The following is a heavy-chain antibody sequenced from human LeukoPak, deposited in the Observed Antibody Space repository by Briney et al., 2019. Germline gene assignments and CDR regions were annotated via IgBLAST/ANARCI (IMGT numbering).Heavy chain of an antibody. CDR1: GFTLSSYA. CDR2: LSGSGETT. V-gene: IGHV3-23*01. CDR3: AKGAHCASTNCYYYYGMDV. D-gene: IGHD2-2*01. J-gene: IGHJ6*02. Sequence: GGSLRLSCAASGFTLSSYAMSWVRQAPGKGLKWVSTLSGSGETTYFADSVKGRFTISRDTSKNTLYLQMNSLRAEDTAVYYCAKGAHCASTNCYYYYGMDVWGQGTTVTVSS.